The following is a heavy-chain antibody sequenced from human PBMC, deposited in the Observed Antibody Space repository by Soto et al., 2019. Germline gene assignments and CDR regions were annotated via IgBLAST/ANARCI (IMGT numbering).Heavy chain of an antibody. Sequence: QVQLQQWGAGLLKPSETLSLTCAVYGGSFSGYYWSWIRQPPGKGLEWIGEINHSGSTNYNPSLKRRVTISVDTSKNQFSLKLSSVTAADTAVYYCARSHNYEFWSGYPNMDVWGKGTTVTVSS. D-gene: IGHD3-3*01. V-gene: IGHV4-34*01. CDR3: ARSHNYEFWSGYPNMDV. CDR1: GGSFSGYY. CDR2: INHSGST. J-gene: IGHJ6*03.